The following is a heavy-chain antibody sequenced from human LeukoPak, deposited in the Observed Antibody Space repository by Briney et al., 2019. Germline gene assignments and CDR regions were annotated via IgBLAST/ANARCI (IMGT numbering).Heavy chain of an antibody. CDR3: ARSTRGSGSYYQAY. V-gene: IGHV3-11*01. Sequence: GGSLRLSCAASGFTFRDYYMSWIRQAPGKGLEWVSYISSSGSTIYYAASVQGRFTISRDNAKDSLSLQMNSLRADDTAVYYCARSTRGSGSYYQAYWGQGTLVTVSS. CDR1: GFTFRDYY. J-gene: IGHJ4*02. D-gene: IGHD3-10*01. CDR2: ISSSGSTI.